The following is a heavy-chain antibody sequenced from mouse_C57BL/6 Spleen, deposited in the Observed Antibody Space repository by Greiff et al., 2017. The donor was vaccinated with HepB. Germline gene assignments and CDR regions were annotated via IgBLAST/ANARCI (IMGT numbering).Heavy chain of an antibody. CDR2: IDPSDSYT. V-gene: IGHV1-59*01. J-gene: IGHJ2*01. Sequence: QVQLQQSGAELVRPGTSVKLSCKASGYTFTSYWMHWVKQRPGQGLEWIGVIDPSDSYTNYNQKFKGKATLTVDTSSSTAYMQLSSLTSEDSAVYCCAGYDYDERVYWGQGTTLTVSS. D-gene: IGHD2-4*01. CDR1: GYTFTSYW. CDR3: AGYDYDERVY.